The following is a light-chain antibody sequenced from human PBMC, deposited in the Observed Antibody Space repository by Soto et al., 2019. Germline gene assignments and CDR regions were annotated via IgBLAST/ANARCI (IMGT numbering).Light chain of an antibody. V-gene: IGLV1-40*01. Sequence: SVLTQPPSVSGAPGQRVTISCTGSSSNIGAGHDVHWYQHLPGTAPKLLIYGNGNRPSGIPDRFSGSKSGTSASLAITGLQAEDEADHYCQSYDTSLSGSEVFGTGTKVTVL. CDR2: GNG. J-gene: IGLJ1*01. CDR3: QSYDTSLSGSEV. CDR1: SSNIGAGHD.